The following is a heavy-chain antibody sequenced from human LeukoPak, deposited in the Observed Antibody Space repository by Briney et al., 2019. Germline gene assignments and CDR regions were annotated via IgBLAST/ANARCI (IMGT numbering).Heavy chain of an antibody. CDR2: IIPIFGTA. Sequence: GASVKVSCKASGGTFSSYAISWVRQAPGQGLEWMGGIIPIFGTANYAQKFQGRVTITADKSTSTAYMELSSLRSEDTAVYYCARVPLGGFGEPTMDVWGKGTTVTVSS. CDR1: GGTFSSYA. CDR3: ARVPLGGFGEPTMDV. J-gene: IGHJ6*03. D-gene: IGHD3-10*01. V-gene: IGHV1-69*06.